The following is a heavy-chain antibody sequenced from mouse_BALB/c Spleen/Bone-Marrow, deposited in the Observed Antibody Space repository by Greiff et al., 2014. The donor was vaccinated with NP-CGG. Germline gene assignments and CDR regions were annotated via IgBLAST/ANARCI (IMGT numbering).Heavy chain of an antibody. CDR3: ARWMGPYYAMDY. Sequence: VQLKESGPELVKPGASVKISCKTSGYTFTEYTMHWVKQSHGKSLEWIGGINPNNGGTSYNQKFKGKATLTVDKSSSTAYMAIRSLAAEDSAVYYCARWMGPYYAMDYWGQGTSVTVSS. D-gene: IGHD2-3*01. J-gene: IGHJ4*01. CDR1: GYTFTEYT. CDR2: INPNNGGT. V-gene: IGHV1-18*01.